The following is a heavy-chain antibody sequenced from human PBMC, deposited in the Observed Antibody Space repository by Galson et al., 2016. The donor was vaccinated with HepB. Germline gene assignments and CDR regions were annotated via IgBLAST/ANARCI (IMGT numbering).Heavy chain of an antibody. CDR2: ITSGDTT. J-gene: IGHJ4*02. D-gene: IGHD3-10*01. V-gene: IGHV3-23*01. CDR3: ARSDYFGSGNYEF. Sequence: SLRLSCAASGFTFVNYVMNWVRQAPGKGLEWVSLITSGDTTYYADAVKGRFTIFRDNSKNTLSLQMTRLRVVDTAVYFCARSDYFGSGNYEFWGQGSLVIVSS. CDR1: GFTFVNYV.